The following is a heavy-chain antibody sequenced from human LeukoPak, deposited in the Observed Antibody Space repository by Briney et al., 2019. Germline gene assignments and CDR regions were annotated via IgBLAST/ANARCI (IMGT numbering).Heavy chain of an antibody. CDR1: GFTFSSYS. CDR3: ARDGSGGSTQYNWFGP. CDR2: IKQDGSEK. V-gene: IGHV3-7*01. J-gene: IGHJ5*02. Sequence: PGGSLRLSCAASGFTFSSYSMNWVRQAPGKGLEWVANIKQDGSEKYYVDSVKGRFIVSRDNARNSLYLQMNSLRAEDTAVYYCARDGSGGSTQYNWFGPWGQGTLVTVSS. D-gene: IGHD2-15*01.